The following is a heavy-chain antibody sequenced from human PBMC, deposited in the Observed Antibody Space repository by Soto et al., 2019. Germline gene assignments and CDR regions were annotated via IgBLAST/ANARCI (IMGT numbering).Heavy chain of an antibody. CDR2: ISGNGGTT. D-gene: IGHD3-22*01. CDR1: GFTFTTYA. Sequence: EVQLLESGGGLVQPGGSLRLSCAASGFTFTTYAMSWVRQAPGKGLEWVSGISGNGGTTYHAESVKGRFTISRDNSKNTLFLRMNSLRAEDTAVYYCARRSSDTIIVPGGDPWGQGTLVTVSS. J-gene: IGHJ5*02. V-gene: IGHV3-23*01. CDR3: ARRSSDTIIVPGGDP.